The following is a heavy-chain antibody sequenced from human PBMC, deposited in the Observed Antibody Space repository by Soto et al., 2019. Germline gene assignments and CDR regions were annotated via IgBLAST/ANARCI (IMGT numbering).Heavy chain of an antibody. J-gene: IGHJ4*02. V-gene: IGHV5-51*01. D-gene: IGHD6-19*01. CDR2: IYPGDSDT. CDR1: GYSFTSYW. CDR3: ARRLSTGWFFDF. Sequence: GESLKISCKGSGYSFTSYWIGWVRQMPGKGLEWMGIIYPGDSDTRYSPSFQGQVAFSADKSISTAYLQWSGLKASDTAIYYCARRLSTGWFFDFWGQGTLVTVSA.